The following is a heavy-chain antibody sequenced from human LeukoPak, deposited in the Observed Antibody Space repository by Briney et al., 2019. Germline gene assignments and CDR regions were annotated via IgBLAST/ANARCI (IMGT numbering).Heavy chain of an antibody. Sequence: ASVKVSCKASGYTFTSYAMNWVRQVPGQGLEWMGWINTKTGTPTYAQGFTGRFVFSLDMSVSTAFLQISSLKPTDTAVYFCARRSPTADAFDIWGQGTLVIVSS. D-gene: IGHD5-18*01. V-gene: IGHV7-4-1*02. CDR1: GYTFTSYA. CDR3: ARRSPTADAFDI. J-gene: IGHJ3*02. CDR2: INTKTGTP.